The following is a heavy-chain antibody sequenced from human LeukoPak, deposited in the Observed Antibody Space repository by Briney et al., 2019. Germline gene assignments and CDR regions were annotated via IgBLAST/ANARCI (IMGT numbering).Heavy chain of an antibody. CDR1: GGSISSNNW. CDR3: TRLCAFDYENYWTSSNYFDY. V-gene: IGHV4-4*02. Sequence: SETLSLTCAVFGGSISSNNWRGWVRQPPGKGLEWIGEIFQSGRTNYNPSLKSRVTISVDKSRNQLSLQLSSVTAAGTALYYRTRLCAFDYENYWTSSNYFDYGGQGTLVTVSS. D-gene: IGHD1-7*01. CDR2: IFQSGRT. J-gene: IGHJ4*02.